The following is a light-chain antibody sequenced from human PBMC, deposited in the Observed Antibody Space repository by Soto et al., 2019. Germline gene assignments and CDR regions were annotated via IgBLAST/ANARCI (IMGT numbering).Light chain of an antibody. J-gene: IGKJ1*01. V-gene: IGKV1-5*01. CDR2: DAS. CDR3: QQYNSYSRT. CDR1: QSISSW. Sequence: DIQMTQSPSTLSASVGERVTITCRASQSISSWLAWYQQKPGKATKLLIYDASSLESGVPSRFSGSGSGTEFTLTISSLQPDDFATYYCQQYNSYSRTFGQGTKVDIK.